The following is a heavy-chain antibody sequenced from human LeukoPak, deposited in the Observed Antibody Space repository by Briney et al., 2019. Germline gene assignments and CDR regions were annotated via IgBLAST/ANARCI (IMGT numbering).Heavy chain of an antibody. CDR1: GGSVSSGSYY. Sequence: SETLSLTCTVSGGSVSSGSYYWSWIRQPPGKGLEWIGYIYYSGSTNYNPSLKSRVTISVDTSKNQFSLKPGSVTAADTAVYYCARTHTYYYDSSGYYYDYWGLGTLVTVSS. D-gene: IGHD3-22*01. CDR2: IYYSGST. J-gene: IGHJ4*02. V-gene: IGHV4-61*01. CDR3: ARTHTYYYDSSGYYYDY.